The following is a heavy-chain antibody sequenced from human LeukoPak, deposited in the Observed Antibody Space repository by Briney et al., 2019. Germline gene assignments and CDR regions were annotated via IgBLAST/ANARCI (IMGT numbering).Heavy chain of an antibody. CDR1: GFTFSSYA. D-gene: IGHD5-18*01. CDR3: ANNRGYIYGSLGDF. Sequence: GGSLRLSCAASGFTFSSYAMSWVRQAPGKGLEWVSGISGGGDRTFYADSVNGRFTISRDNSKNTLYLQVNSLRAEDTAVYYCANNRGYIYGSLGDFWGQGTLVTVSS. V-gene: IGHV3-23*01. J-gene: IGHJ4*02. CDR2: ISGGGDRT.